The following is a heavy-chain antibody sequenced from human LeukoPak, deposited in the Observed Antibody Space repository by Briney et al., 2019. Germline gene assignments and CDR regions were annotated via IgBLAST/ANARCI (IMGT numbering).Heavy chain of an antibody. J-gene: IGHJ5*02. CDR2: IYYSGST. V-gene: IGHV4-30-4*01. CDR1: GGSISSGDYY. D-gene: IGHD3-22*01. CDR3: ARGPTRPRITMIVVVNFWFDP. Sequence: SETLSLTCTVSGGSISSGDYYWSWIRQPPGKGLEWIGYIYYSGSTYYNPSLKSRVTISVDTSKNQFSLKLSSVTAADTAVYYCARGPTRPRITMIVVVNFWFDPWGQGTLVTVSS.